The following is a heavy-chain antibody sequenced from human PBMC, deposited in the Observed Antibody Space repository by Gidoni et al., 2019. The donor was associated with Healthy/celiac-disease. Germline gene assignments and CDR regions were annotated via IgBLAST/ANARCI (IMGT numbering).Heavy chain of an antibody. D-gene: IGHD4-17*01. V-gene: IGHV4-59*01. CDR1: GGSISSYY. CDR3: ARESTVTFLFDY. Sequence: QLQLQESGPGLVKPSETLSITCTVSGGSISSYYWSWIRQPPGKGLEWIGYIYYSGSTNYNPSLKSRVTISVDTSKNQFSLKLSSVTAADTAVYYCARESTVTFLFDYWGQGTLVTVSS. J-gene: IGHJ4*02. CDR2: IYYSGST.